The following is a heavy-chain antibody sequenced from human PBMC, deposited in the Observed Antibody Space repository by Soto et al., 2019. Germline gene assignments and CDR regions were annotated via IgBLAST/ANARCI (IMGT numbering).Heavy chain of an antibody. Sequence: QVQLVESGGGVVQPGRSLRLSCAASGFTFSSYAMHWVRQAPGKGLEWVAVISYDGSNKYYADSVKGRFTISRDNSKNTVYLQMNSLRAEDTAVYYCAREGDYDSSGTLDYWGQGTLVTVSS. CDR3: AREGDYDSSGTLDY. J-gene: IGHJ4*02. V-gene: IGHV3-30-3*01. D-gene: IGHD3-22*01. CDR1: GFTFSSYA. CDR2: ISYDGSNK.